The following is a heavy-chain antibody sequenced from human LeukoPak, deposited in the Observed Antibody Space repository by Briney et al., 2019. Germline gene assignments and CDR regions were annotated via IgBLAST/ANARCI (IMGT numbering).Heavy chain of an antibody. CDR3: ARDPPTYYYDSSGYS. J-gene: IGHJ5*02. D-gene: IGHD3-22*01. V-gene: IGHV3-30*03. CDR1: GFTFSSYG. Sequence: PGRSLRLSCAASGFTFSSYGMHWVRQAPGKGLEWVAVISYDGSNKYYADSVRGRFTISRDNSKNTLYLQMNSLRAEDTAVYYCARDPPTYYYDSSGYSWGQGTLVTVSS. CDR2: ISYDGSNK.